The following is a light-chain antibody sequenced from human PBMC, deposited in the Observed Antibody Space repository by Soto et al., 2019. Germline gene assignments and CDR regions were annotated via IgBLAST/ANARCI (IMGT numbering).Light chain of an antibody. V-gene: IGLV2-14*01. J-gene: IGLJ1*01. Sequence: QSALAQPASVSGSPGQSITISCTGTSSDVGGYNYVSWYQQEPGKAPKLMIYDVTYRPSGVSNRFSGSKSDNTASLTISGLQAEDEADYYCSSYTGSTSYVFGTGTRSPS. CDR1: SSDVGGYNY. CDR3: SSYTGSTSYV. CDR2: DVT.